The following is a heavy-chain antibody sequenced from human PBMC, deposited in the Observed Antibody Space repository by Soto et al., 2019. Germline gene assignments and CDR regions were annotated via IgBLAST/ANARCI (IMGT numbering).Heavy chain of an antibody. CDR2: IWSDGSNK. CDR3: ARDLHMSALDFDD. V-gene: IGHV3-33*01. Sequence: QVQLVESGGGVVQPGRSLRLSCAASGFTFSTYGMHWVREAAGKGLEWVAVIWSDGSNKYYADSLKGRFTISRDTSKNPLYLQMNNLRAEDSAVYYCARDLHMSALDFDDWGQGSLVTVSS. J-gene: IGHJ4*02. CDR1: GFTFSTYG. D-gene: IGHD3-3*01.